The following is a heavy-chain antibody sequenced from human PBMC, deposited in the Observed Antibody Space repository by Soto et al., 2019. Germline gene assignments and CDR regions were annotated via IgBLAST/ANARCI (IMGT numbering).Heavy chain of an antibody. V-gene: IGHV4-39*01. Sequence: SETLSLTCTVYGGSIYRSGYYWGWVRQPPGRGLAWLGKFGYYGLSYSYPSLKSRVTISTDTSKNQFSLKLTSVTAADTALYYCGRVLVGATGHTDSDSWGPGTLVTVSS. CDR3: GRVLVGATGHTDSDS. D-gene: IGHD2-15*01. CDR2: FGYYGLS. J-gene: IGHJ4*02. CDR1: GGSIYRSGYY.